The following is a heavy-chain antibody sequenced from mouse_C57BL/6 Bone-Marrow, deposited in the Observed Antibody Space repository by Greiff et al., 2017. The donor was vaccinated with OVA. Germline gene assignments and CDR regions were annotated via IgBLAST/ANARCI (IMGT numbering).Heavy chain of an antibody. CDR1: GYTFTSYG. Sequence: QVQLQQSGAELARPGASVKLSCKASGYTFTSYGLSWVKQRTGQGLVWIGEIYPRSGNTYYNEKFKGKATLTADKSSSTAYMELRSLTSEDSAVYICARSFITAVVVPMGYKGQGTSVTVTA. CDR2: IYPRSGNT. D-gene: IGHD1-1*01. V-gene: IGHV1-81*01. J-gene: IGHJ4*01. CDR3: ARSFITAVVVPMGY.